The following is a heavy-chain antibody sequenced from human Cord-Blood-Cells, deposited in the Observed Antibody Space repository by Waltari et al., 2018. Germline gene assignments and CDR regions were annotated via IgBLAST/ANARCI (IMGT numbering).Heavy chain of an antibody. CDR3: ARGWAVAPTSDFDY. J-gene: IGHJ4*02. CDR1: GASVSSNSAA. V-gene: IGHV6-1*01. Sequence: QVQLQQSGPGLVKPSQTLSLTCAISGASVSSNSAAWNWLRQSSSRGLEWLGRTYYRTKWYNDYAVSVKSRITLYPDTSEIQFSLHLNSVTPEDTAVYYCARGWAVAPTSDFDYWGQGTLVTRLL. D-gene: IGHD6-19*01. CDR2: TYYRTKWYN.